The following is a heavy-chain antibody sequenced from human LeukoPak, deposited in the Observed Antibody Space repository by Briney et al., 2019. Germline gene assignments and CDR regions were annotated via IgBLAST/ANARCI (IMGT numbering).Heavy chain of an antibody. CDR1: GFTFDDYT. CDR2: ISWDGGST. V-gene: IGHV3-43*01. J-gene: IGHJ4*02. Sequence: LPGGSLRLSCAASGFTFDDYTMHWVRQAPGKGLKWVSLISWDGGSTYYADSVKGRFTISRDNSKNSLYLQMNSLRTEDTALYYCATSGKLGPLANFDYWGQGTLVTVSS. D-gene: IGHD7-27*01. CDR3: ATSGKLGPLANFDY.